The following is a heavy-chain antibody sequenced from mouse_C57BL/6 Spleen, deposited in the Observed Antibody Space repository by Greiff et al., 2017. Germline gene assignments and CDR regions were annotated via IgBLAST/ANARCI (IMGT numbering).Heavy chain of an antibody. CDR3: ARHLGDSAWFAY. Sequence: QVQLQQSGAELVRPGSSVKLSCKASGYTFTSYWMDWVKQRPGQGLEWIGNIYPSDSETHYNQKFKDKATLTVDKSSSTAYMQLSSLTSEDSAVYYCARHLGDSAWFAYWGQGTLVTVSA. D-gene: IGHD4-1*01. CDR2: IYPSDSET. CDR1: GYTFTSYW. J-gene: IGHJ3*01. V-gene: IGHV1-61*01.